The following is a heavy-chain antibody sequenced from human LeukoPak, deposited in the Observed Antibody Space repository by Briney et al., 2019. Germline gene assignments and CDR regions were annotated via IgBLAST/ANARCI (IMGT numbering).Heavy chain of an antibody. Sequence: GAAVKVSYQASGYTFTCYYMHWVRPAPGQGDEWMGWINPNSGGTNYTQKFQGRVTITRDTSISTAYMELTRLTSDDPAVYYCTRGRGYCSSTSCYSLWFDPWGQGTLVTVSS. CDR2: INPNSGGT. J-gene: IGHJ5*02. D-gene: IGHD2-2*02. V-gene: IGHV1-2*02. CDR3: TRGRGYCSSTSCYSLWFDP. CDR1: GYTFTCYY.